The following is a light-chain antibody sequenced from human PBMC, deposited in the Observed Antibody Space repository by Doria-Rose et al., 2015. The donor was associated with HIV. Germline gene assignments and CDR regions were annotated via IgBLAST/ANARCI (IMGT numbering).Light chain of an antibody. Sequence: TQSPGTLSLSPGERATLSCRASQSVSSTYLAWYQQKPGQAPSLLIYDGSTRATGTPDRFSASGSGTDFTLTINRLEPEDFALYYCHQYGTSWTFGQGTKVEI. J-gene: IGKJ1*01. V-gene: IGKV3-20*01. CDR3: HQYGTSWT. CDR1: QSVSSTY. CDR2: DGS.